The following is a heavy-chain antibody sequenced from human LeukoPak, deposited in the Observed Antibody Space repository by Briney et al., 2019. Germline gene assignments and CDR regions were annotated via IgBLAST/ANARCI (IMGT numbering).Heavy chain of an antibody. J-gene: IGHJ5*02. V-gene: IGHV3-30*18. CDR3: AKDVPWFDP. Sequence: GRSLRLSCAASGFTFSSYGMHWVRQAPGKGLEWVAVISYDGSNKYYADSVKGRFTISRDNSKNTLYLQMNSLRAEDTAVYHCAKDVPWFDPWGQGTLVTVSS. D-gene: IGHD2-2*01. CDR1: GFTFSSYG. CDR2: ISYDGSNK.